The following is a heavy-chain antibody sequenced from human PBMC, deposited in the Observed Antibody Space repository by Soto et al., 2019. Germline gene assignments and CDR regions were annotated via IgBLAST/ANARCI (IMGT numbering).Heavy chain of an antibody. CDR3: ARGGGITGTTLVEDSYYYGMDV. D-gene: IGHD1-7*01. CDR1: GGSFSGYY. V-gene: IGHV4-34*01. Sequence: ASETLSLTCAVYGGSFSGYYWSWIRQPPGKGLEWIGEINHSGSTNYNPSLKSRVTISVDTSKNQFSLKLSSVTAADTAVYYCARGGGITGTTLVEDSYYYGMDVWGQGTTVTVSS. J-gene: IGHJ6*02. CDR2: INHSGST.